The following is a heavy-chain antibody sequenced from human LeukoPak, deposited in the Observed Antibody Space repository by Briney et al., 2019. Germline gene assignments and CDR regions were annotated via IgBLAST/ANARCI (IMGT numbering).Heavy chain of an antibody. CDR1: GFTFSSYD. Sequence: GGSLRLSCAASGFTFSSYDMHWVRQATGKGLEWVSAIGTAGDTYYTGSVKGRFTISRENAKNSLYLQMDSLRAGDTAVYYCTRVAKSGRSYYFDYWGQGTLVTVSS. CDR3: TRVAKSGRSYYFDY. D-gene: IGHD3-3*01. V-gene: IGHV3-13*01. CDR2: IGTAGDT. J-gene: IGHJ4*02.